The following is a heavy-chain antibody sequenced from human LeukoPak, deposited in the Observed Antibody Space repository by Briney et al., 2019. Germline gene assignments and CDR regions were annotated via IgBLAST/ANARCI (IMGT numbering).Heavy chain of an antibody. CDR3: ARDACSGGSCYSFDY. V-gene: IGHV1-46*01. CDR2: INPSGGST. Sequence: GASVKVSCKASGYTLTSYYMHWVRQAPGQGLEGMGIINPSGGSTSYAQKFQGRVTMTRDTSTSTVYMELSSLRPEDTAVYYCARDACSGGSCYSFDYWGQGTLVTVSS. CDR1: GYTLTSYY. D-gene: IGHD2-15*01. J-gene: IGHJ4*02.